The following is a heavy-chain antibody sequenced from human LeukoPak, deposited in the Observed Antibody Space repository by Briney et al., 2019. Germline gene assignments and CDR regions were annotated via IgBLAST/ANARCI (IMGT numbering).Heavy chain of an antibody. CDR3: ARDRRIAAADPDAFDI. CDR2: ISAYNGNT. Sequence: ASVKVSCTASGYTFTSYGISWVRQAPGQGLEWMGWISAYNGNTNYAQKLQGRVAMTTDTSTSTAYMELRSLRSDDTAVYYCARDRRIAAADPDAFDIWGQGTMVTVSS. CDR1: GYTFTSYG. D-gene: IGHD6-13*01. V-gene: IGHV1-18*01. J-gene: IGHJ3*02.